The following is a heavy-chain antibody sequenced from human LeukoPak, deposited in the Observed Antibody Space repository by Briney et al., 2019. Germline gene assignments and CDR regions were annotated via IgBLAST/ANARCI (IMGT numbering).Heavy chain of an antibody. Sequence: ASVKVSCKASGYTFTSYGISWVRQAPGQGLEWMGWISAYNGNTNYAQKLQGRVTMTTDTSTSTAYMELRSLRSDDTAVYYCARAYCSSTSCLYGMDVWGQGTTVTVSS. CDR1: GYTFTSYG. CDR2: ISAYNGNT. J-gene: IGHJ6*02. V-gene: IGHV1-18*01. CDR3: ARAYCSSTSCLYGMDV. D-gene: IGHD2-2*01.